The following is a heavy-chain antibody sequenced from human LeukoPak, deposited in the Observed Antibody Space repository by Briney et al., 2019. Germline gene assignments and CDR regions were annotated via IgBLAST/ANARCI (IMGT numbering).Heavy chain of an antibody. CDR3: ARVDTAMGDDAFDI. V-gene: IGHV4-59*12. CDR1: GGSISSYY. D-gene: IGHD5-18*01. J-gene: IGHJ3*02. CDR2: IYYSGST. Sequence: SETLSLTCTVSGGSISSYYWSWIRQPPGKGLEWIGYIYYSGSTNYNPSLKSRVTMSVDTSKNQFSLKLSSVTAADTAVYYCARVDTAMGDDAFDIWGQGTMVTVPS.